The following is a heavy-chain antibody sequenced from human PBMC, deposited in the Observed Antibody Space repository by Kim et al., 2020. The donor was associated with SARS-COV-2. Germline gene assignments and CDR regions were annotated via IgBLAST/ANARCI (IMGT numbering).Heavy chain of an antibody. J-gene: IGHJ4*02. D-gene: IGHD5-18*01. CDR2: IEYSGGT. V-gene: IGHV4-39*01. CDR1: GGSISSSSYY. CDR3: ARQPRQLTGYSWRIDPLDY. Sequence: SETLSLTCAVSGGSISSSSYYWVWIRQPPGKGLEWIGSIEYSGGTQYNPSLKSRVTISVDMSKTQFSLKMTSVTAADTAVYYCARQPRQLTGYSWRIDPLDYWGQGTLVTVSS.